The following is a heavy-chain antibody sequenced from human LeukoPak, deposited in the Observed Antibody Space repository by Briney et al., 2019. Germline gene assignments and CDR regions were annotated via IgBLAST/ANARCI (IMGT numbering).Heavy chain of an antibody. CDR1: GYTFTGYY. CDR2: INPNSGGT. Sequence: ASVKVSCKASGYTFTGYYMHWVRQAPGQGLEWMGWINPNSGGTNYAQKFQGRVTMTRDTSISPAYMDLSSLTSEDPAVYYCARRLGYCSDGSCYSLNYWGQGTLVTVSS. V-gene: IGHV1-2*02. J-gene: IGHJ4*02. D-gene: IGHD2-15*01. CDR3: ARRLGYCSDGSCYSLNY.